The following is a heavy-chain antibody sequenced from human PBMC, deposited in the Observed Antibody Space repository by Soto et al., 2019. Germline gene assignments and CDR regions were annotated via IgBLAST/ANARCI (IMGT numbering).Heavy chain of an antibody. CDR1: GGSFSGKY. D-gene: IGHD3-10*01. Sequence: SETLSLTCAVYGGSFSGKYWIWIRQPPGKGLEWIGEINHSGSSNYNPSLESRVTISVDTSKNQFSLRLNSVTAADTAVYYCARGILPSPGVFGYSGEATQVTVSS. CDR3: ARGILPSPGVFGY. CDR2: INHSGSS. V-gene: IGHV4-34*01. J-gene: IGHJ4*02.